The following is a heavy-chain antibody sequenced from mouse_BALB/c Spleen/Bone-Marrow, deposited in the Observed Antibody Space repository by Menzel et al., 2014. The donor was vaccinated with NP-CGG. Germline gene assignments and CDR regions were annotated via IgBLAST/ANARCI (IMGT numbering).Heavy chain of an antibody. V-gene: IGHV14-3*02. CDR1: GFNIKDTY. J-gene: IGHJ2*01. CDR3: ASYVYGYYFDY. D-gene: IGHD2-2*01. Sequence: VQLQQSGAELVKPGASVKLSCTASGFNIKDTYMHWVKQRPEQGREWIGRIDPANGNTKYDPKFQGKATITADTSSNTAYLQLSSLTSEDTAVYYCASYVYGYYFDYWGQGTTLTVSS. CDR2: IDPANGNT.